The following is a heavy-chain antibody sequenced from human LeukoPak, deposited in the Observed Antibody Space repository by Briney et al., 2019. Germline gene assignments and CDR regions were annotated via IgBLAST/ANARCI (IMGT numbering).Heavy chain of an antibody. CDR2: IIPIFGTA. Sequence: SVKVSCKASGGTFSSYAISWVRQAPGQGLEWMGGIIPIFGTANYAQKFQGRVTITADESTSTAYMELRSLRSDDTAVYYCARRYSGSYPALDYWGQGTLVTVSS. V-gene: IGHV1-69*01. CDR3: ARRYSGSYPALDY. J-gene: IGHJ4*02. CDR1: GGTFSSYA. D-gene: IGHD1-26*01.